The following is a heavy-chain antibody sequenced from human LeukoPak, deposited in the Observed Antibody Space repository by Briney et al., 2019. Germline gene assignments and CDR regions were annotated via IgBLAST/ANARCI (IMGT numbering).Heavy chain of an antibody. D-gene: IGHD3-10*01. CDR1: GFTFSSYA. J-gene: IGHJ4*02. CDR2: ISGSGGST. Sequence: GGSLRLSCAASGFTFSSYAMSWVRQAPGKGLEWVSAISGSGGSTYYADSVKGRFTISRDNSKNTLYLQMNSLRAEDTAVYYCAKGFGWFGELRDYFDYWGQGILVTVSS. V-gene: IGHV3-23*01. CDR3: AKGFGWFGELRDYFDY.